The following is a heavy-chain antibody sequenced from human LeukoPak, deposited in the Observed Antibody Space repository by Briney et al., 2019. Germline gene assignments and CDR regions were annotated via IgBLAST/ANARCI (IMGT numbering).Heavy chain of an antibody. D-gene: IGHD6-19*01. CDR3: ASARMAVADY. V-gene: IGHV4-34*01. Sequence: PSETLSLTCAVYGGSFSGYYWSWIRQPPGKGLEWIGEINHSGGTNYNPSLKSRVTISVDTSKNQFSLKLSSVTAADTAVYYCASARMAVADYWGQGTLVTVSS. CDR2: INHSGGT. J-gene: IGHJ4*02. CDR1: GGSFSGYY.